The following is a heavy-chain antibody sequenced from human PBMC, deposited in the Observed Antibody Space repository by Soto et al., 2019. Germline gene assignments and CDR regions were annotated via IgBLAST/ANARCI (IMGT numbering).Heavy chain of an antibody. D-gene: IGHD2-21*02. CDR1: GFTFSSYS. CDR2: ISSSSSYI. Sequence: EVQLVESGGGLVKPGGSLRLSCAASGFTFSSYSMNWVRQAPGKGLEWVSSISSSSSYIYYADSVKGRFNISRDDAKNSLYLQMNSLRAEDTAVYYCARGDSPFGYWGQGTLVTVSS. V-gene: IGHV3-21*01. CDR3: ARGDSPFGY. J-gene: IGHJ4*02.